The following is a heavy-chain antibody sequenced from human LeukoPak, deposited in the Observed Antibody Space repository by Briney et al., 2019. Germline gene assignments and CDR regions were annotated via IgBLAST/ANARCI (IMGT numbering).Heavy chain of an antibody. J-gene: IGHJ6*02. Sequence: PGGSLRLSCAASGFTFDGYAMHWVRQVPGKGLEWVSGITWNSGSIAYADSVKGRFSISRDNAKNSLYLQMNSLRAEDTALYYCAKDLSSTQYYYYGMDVWGQGTTVTVSS. D-gene: IGHD3-10*01. CDR2: ITWNSGSI. V-gene: IGHV3-9*01. CDR1: GFTFDGYA. CDR3: AKDLSSTQYYYYGMDV.